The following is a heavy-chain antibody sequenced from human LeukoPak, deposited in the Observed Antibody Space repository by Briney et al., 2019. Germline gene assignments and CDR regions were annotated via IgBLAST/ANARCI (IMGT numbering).Heavy chain of an antibody. Sequence: SQTLSLTCTVSGGSISSGGYYWSWIRQHPGKGLEWIGYIYYSGGTYYNPSLKSRVTISVDTSKNQFSLKLSSVTAADTAVYYCARDRSPYGDYGYYYYYGMDVWGQGTTVTVSS. CDR3: ARDRSPYGDYGYYYYYGMDV. J-gene: IGHJ6*02. CDR1: GGSISSGGYY. D-gene: IGHD4-17*01. CDR2: IYYSGGT. V-gene: IGHV4-31*03.